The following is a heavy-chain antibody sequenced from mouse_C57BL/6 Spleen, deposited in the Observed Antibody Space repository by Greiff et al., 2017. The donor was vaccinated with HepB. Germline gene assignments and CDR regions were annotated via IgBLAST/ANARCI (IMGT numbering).Heavy chain of an antibody. D-gene: IGHD2-1*01. CDR1: GFNIKDYY. J-gene: IGHJ4*01. V-gene: IGHV14-1*01. CDR3: TFYGNSCYAMGY. Sequence: VQLQQSGAELVRPGASVKLSCTASGFNIKDYYMHWVKQRPEQGLEWIGRIDPEDGDTEYAPKFQGKATMTADTSSNTAYMQLSSLTSEDTAVYYCTFYGNSCYAMGYWGQGTSVTVSS. CDR2: IDPEDGDT.